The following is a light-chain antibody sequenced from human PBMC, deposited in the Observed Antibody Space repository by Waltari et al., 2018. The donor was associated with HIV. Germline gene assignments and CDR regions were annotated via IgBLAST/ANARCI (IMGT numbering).Light chain of an antibody. V-gene: IGKV3-15*01. CDR3: QQYNNWPPYT. CDR1: QRVSSN. J-gene: IGKJ2*01. Sequence: EIVMTQSPATLSVSPGERATLSCRASQRVSSNLAWYQQKPGQAPRLLIYGASTRATGIPARFSGGGSGTEFTLTISSLQSEEFAVYYCQQYNNWPPYTFGQGTKLEIK. CDR2: GAS.